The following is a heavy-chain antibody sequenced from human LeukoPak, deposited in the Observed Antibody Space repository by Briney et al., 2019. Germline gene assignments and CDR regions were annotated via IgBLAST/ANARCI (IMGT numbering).Heavy chain of an antibody. V-gene: IGHV3-33*06. D-gene: IGHD5-18*01. CDR1: GFTFSSYG. CDR3: AKDMDTALGYFDY. J-gene: IGHJ4*02. CDR2: IWYDGSNK. Sequence: TGGSLRLSCAASGFTFSSYGMHWVRQAPGKGLEWVAVIWYDGSNKYYADSVKGRFTISRDNSKNTLYLQMNSLRAEDTAVYYCAKDMDTALGYFDYWGQGTLVTVSS.